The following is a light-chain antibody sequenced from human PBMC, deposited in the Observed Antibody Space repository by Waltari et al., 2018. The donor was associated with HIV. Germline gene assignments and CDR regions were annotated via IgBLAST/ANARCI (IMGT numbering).Light chain of an antibody. Sequence: EILMTHSPATLSVSPGKSASLSCRASQSRSNTNLAWYQQKPSQPTRLPIHGASTSATSIPARFSGSGSGGKFTLTISSLQSEDSAIYYCQQYNNWPPTFGQGARLEIQ. CDR1: QSRSNTN. CDR2: GAS. CDR3: QQYNNWPPT. V-gene: IGKV3-15*01. J-gene: IGKJ2*01.